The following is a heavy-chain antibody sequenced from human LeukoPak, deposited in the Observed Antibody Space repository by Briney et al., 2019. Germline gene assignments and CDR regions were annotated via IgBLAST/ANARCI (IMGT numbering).Heavy chain of an antibody. Sequence: QPGGSLILSCAAPGFTFSSYGMHWVRQAPGKGLEWVAVISYDGSNKYYADSVRGRFTISRDNSKNTLYLQMNSLRAEDTAVYYCAKDHGGIAIWGQGTMVTVSS. V-gene: IGHV3-30*18. CDR2: ISYDGSNK. J-gene: IGHJ3*02. CDR3: AKDHGGIAI. D-gene: IGHD6-13*01. CDR1: GFTFSSYG.